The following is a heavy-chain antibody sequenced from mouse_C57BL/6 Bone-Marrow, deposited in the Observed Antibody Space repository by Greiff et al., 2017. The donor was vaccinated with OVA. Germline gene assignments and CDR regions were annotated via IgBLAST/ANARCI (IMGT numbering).Heavy chain of an antibody. CDR3: ARGDGNPAY. J-gene: IGHJ3*01. V-gene: IGHV1-64*01. CDR1: GYTFTSYW. Sequence: QVQLQQPGAELVKPGASVKLSCKASGYTFTSYWMHWVKQRPGQGLEWIGMIHPNSGSTNYNEKFKSKATLTVEKYSSTAYMQPSSLTSYDSAVYYCARGDGNPAYWGQGTLVTVSA. CDR2: IHPNSGST. D-gene: IGHD2-1*01.